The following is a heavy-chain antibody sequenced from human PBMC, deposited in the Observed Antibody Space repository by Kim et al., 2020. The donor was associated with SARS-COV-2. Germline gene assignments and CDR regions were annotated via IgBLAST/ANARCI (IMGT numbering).Heavy chain of an antibody. CDR3: ARDALSMPPYDILTGYPD. D-gene: IGHD3-9*01. J-gene: IGHJ4*02. V-gene: IGHV3-11*06. Sequence: KGRFTISRGNAKNSLYLQMNSLRAEDTAVYYCARDALSMPPYDILTGYPDWGQGTLVTVSS.